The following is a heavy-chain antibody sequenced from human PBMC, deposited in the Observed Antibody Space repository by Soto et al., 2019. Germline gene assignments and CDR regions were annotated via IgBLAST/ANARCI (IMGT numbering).Heavy chain of an antibody. Sequence: LSLTCAVSGGSISSSNWWSWVRQPPGKGLEWIGEIYHSGSTNYNPSLKSRVTISVDKSKNQFSLKLSSVTAADTAVYYCARVVTGTPYYYYYGMDVWGQGTTVTVSS. CDR3: ARVVTGTPYYYYYGMDV. CDR1: GGSISSSNW. V-gene: IGHV4-4*02. J-gene: IGHJ6*02. CDR2: IYHSGST. D-gene: IGHD1-20*01.